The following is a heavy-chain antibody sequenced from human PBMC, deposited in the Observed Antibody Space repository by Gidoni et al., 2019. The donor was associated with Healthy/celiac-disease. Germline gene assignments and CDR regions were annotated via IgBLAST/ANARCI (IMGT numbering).Heavy chain of an antibody. D-gene: IGHD2-2*01. J-gene: IGHJ5*02. CDR3: ARGTGVVPAAQGWFDP. V-gene: IGHV3-48*02. CDR2: ISRSSSTI. CDR1: GFTFSSYS. Sequence: EVQLVESGGGLVQPGGSLRLSCAASGFTFSSYSMNWVRQAPGKGLEWVSYISRSSSTIYYADSVKGRFTISRDNAKNSLYLQMNSLRDEDTAVYYCARGTGVVPAAQGWFDPWGQGTLVTVSS.